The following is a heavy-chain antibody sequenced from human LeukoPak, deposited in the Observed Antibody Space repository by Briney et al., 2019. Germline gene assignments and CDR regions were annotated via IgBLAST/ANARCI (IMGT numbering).Heavy chain of an antibody. CDR2: IQYDESNK. CDR1: GFTFSSYA. CDR3: AKSPIAAPRYNFMDV. J-gene: IGHJ6*03. D-gene: IGHD6-13*01. V-gene: IGHV3-30*14. Sequence: GGSLRPSCAASGFTFSSYAMHWVRQAPGKGLEWVAFIQYDESNKYYADSVKGRFTFSRDNSKNTMYLQMISLRAEDTAVYFCAKSPIAAPRYNFMDVWGKGTMVIVSS.